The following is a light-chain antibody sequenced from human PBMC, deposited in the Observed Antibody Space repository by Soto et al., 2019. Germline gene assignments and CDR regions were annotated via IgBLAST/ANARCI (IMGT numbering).Light chain of an antibody. CDR3: AAWDDSLNGVV. CDR2: SNN. Sequence: QSVLTQPPSASGTPGQRVTISCSGSSSNIGSNTVNWYQQLPGTAPKLLIYSNNQRPTGVPARFSGSNSGTSASLAISGLQSEDEPDYYCAAWDDSLNGVVFGGGTKLTVL. J-gene: IGLJ2*01. V-gene: IGLV1-44*01. CDR1: SSNIGSNT.